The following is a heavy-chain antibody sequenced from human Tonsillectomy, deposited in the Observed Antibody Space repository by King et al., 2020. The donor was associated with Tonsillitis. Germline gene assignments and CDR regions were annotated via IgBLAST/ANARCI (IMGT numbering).Heavy chain of an antibody. CDR1: GFTFSSYA. Sequence: VQLVESGGGLVQPGGSLRLSCAASGFTFSSYAMSWVRQAPGKGLEWGSAISGSGGSTYYSNSVKGRFTISRDNSKKTLYLQMNRLRAEDTAVYYCARSPTVSTLFWVHPWGQGTLVTVSS. V-gene: IGHV3-23*04. D-gene: IGHD4-17*01. CDR2: ISGSGGST. J-gene: IGHJ5*02. CDR3: ARSPTVSTLFWVHP.